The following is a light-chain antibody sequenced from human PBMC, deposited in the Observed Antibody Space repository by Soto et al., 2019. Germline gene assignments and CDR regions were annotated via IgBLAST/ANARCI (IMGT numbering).Light chain of an antibody. J-gene: IGKJ1*01. Sequence: LTQSPDTLSLSPGERATLSCRASQSVTNYIAWYQQRPGQAPRLLIYDASNRATGVPARFSGSGSGTDFTLTISDLEPADFGLYYCQQRLNWPPGFGQGTKVDIK. CDR2: DAS. CDR3: QQRLNWPPG. CDR1: QSVTNY. V-gene: IGKV3-11*01.